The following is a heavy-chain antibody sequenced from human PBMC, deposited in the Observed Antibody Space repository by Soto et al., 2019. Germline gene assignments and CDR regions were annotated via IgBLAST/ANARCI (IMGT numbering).Heavy chain of an antibody. D-gene: IGHD3-3*01. Sequence: GGSLRLSCAASGFTFSSYAMSWVRQAPGKGLEWVSAISGSGGSTYYADSVKGRFTISRDNSKNTLYLQMNSLRAEDTAVYYCAKDTFPPYYDFWSGYSLGGFFDYWGQGTLVTVSS. J-gene: IGHJ4*02. V-gene: IGHV3-23*01. CDR1: GFTFSSYA. CDR3: AKDTFPPYYDFWSGYSLGGFFDY. CDR2: ISGSGGST.